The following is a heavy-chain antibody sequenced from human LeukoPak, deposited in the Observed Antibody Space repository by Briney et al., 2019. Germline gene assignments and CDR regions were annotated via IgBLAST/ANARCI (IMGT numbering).Heavy chain of an antibody. J-gene: IGHJ3*01. D-gene: IGHD5-24*01. CDR3: ARIRDGYNDAYDL. V-gene: IGHV1-46*01. CDR2: INPDGGNT. CDR1: GYTFTNYG. Sequence: ASVKVSCKASGYTFTNYGINWVRQAPGQVLEWMGLINPDGGNTNYAQNFQGRVTLTRDTSTSTVYMELSSLRSEDTAIYYCARIRDGYNDAYDLWGQGTVVTVPS.